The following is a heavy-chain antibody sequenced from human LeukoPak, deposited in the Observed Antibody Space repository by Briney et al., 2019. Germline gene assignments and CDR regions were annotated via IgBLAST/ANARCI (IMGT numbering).Heavy chain of an antibody. J-gene: IGHJ4*02. CDR3: AGIWYSSGYYFDY. V-gene: IGHV4-59*11. D-gene: IGHD6-19*01. Sequence: SETLSLTCTVSGDSISSHYWSWIRQPPGKGLAWIAYIYDTGTTVSNPSLKSRVSMSLDRSKNEFSLQLTSVTAADTAVYYCAGIWYSSGYYFDYWGQGTLVTVSS. CDR1: GDSISSHY. CDR2: IYDTGTT.